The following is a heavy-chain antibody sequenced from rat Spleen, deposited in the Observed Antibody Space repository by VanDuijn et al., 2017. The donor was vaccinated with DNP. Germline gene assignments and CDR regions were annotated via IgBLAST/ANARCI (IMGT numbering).Heavy chain of an antibody. J-gene: IGHJ2*01. CDR1: GYSITSNY. V-gene: IGHV3-1*01. CDR3: ARLEFGGYTYYFDY. D-gene: IGHD1-11*01. Sequence: EVQLQESGPGLVKPSQSLSLTCSVTGYSITSNYWAWIRKGPGNKMEWIGHIRNSGSTTYNPSLKSRISITRDTAKNQFFLQLNSVTNEDTATYYCARLEFGGYTYYFDYWGQGVMVTVSS. CDR2: IRNSGST.